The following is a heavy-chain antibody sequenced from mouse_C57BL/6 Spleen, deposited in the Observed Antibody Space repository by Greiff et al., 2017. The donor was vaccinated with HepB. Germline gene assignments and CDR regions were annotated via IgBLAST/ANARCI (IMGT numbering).Heavy chain of an antibody. CDR3: ARDYSRSSHWYFDV. Sequence: QVQLQQPGAELVKPGASVKLSCKASGYTFTSYWMQWVKQRPGQGLEWIGEIDPSDSDTNYNQKFKGKATLTVDKSSSTAYMQLSSLTSEDSAVYSGARDYSRSSHWYFDVWGTGTTVTVSS. V-gene: IGHV1-50*01. D-gene: IGHD1-1*01. CDR1: GYTFTSYW. CDR2: IDPSDSDT. J-gene: IGHJ1*03.